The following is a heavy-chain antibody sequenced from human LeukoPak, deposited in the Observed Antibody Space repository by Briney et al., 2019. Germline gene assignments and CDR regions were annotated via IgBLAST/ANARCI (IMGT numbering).Heavy chain of an antibody. J-gene: IGHJ4*02. CDR1: GFTFSSYW. V-gene: IGHV3-74*01. D-gene: IGHD3-3*02. Sequence: GGSPRLSCAASGFTFSSYWMHWVRQAPGKGLVWVSRINSDGSSTSYADSVKGRFTISRDNAKNSLYLQMNSLRAEDTAVYYCARDLLAPDLCYWGQGTLVTVSS. CDR2: INSDGSST. CDR3: ARDLLAPDLCY.